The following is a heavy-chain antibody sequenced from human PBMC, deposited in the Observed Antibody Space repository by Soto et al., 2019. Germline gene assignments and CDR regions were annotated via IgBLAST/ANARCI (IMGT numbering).Heavy chain of an antibody. CDR1: GFTFDDYA. J-gene: IGHJ4*02. CDR3: AKEYGPRYCSGGSCYSFDY. CDR2: ISWNSGSI. V-gene: IGHV3-9*01. Sequence: EVQLVESGGGLVQPGRSLRLSCAASGFTFDDYAMHWVRQAPGKGMEWVSGISWNSGSIGYADSVKGRLTISRDNAKHSLYLQMNSLRAEDTALYYCAKEYGPRYCSGGSCYSFDYWGQGTLVTVS. D-gene: IGHD2-15*01.